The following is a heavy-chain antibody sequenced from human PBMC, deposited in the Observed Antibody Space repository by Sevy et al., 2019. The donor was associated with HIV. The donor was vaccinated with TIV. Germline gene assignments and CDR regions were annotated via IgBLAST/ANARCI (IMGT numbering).Heavy chain of an antibody. CDR3: ARDDSGSHYNYYYYYGMDV. V-gene: IGHV3-21*01. J-gene: IGHJ6*02. Sequence: GGSLRLSCAASGFTFSSYSMNWVRQAPGKGLEWVSSISSSSSYIYYADSVKGRFTISRDNAKNSLYLQMNSLRAEDTAVYYCARDDSGSHYNYYYYYGMDVWGQGTTVTVSS. CDR2: ISSSSSYI. CDR1: GFTFSSYS. D-gene: IGHD3-10*01.